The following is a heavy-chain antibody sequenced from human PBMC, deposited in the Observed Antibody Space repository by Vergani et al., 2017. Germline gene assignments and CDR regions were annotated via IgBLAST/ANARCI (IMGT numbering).Heavy chain of an antibody. D-gene: IGHD5-18*01. J-gene: IGHJ4*02. CDR2: IKQDGSEK. V-gene: IGHV3-7*03. CDR1: GFTFSSYW. Sequence: EVQLVESGGGLVQPGGSLRLSCAASGFTFSSYWMSWVRQAPGKGLEWVANIKQDGSEKYYVDSVKGRFTISRDNAKNSLYLQMNSLRAEDTAGYYCARVGWIQLWSFFDYWGQGTLVTVSS. CDR3: ARVGWIQLWSFFDY.